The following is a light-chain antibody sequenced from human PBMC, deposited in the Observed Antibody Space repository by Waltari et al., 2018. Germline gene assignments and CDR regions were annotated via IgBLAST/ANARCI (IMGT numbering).Light chain of an antibody. CDR3: QQYHTVPIT. J-gene: IGKJ5*01. V-gene: IGKV4-1*01. Sequence: DIVLTQAPDSLAVSLGERATINCKSSQNILYNSNNKNYLAWYQQTPAQPPKLLFYWASTRESGVPDRFSGSGSGPDFTLTITSLQAEDAAVYYCQQYHTVPITFGQGTRLEIK. CDR1: QNILYNSNNKNY. CDR2: WAS.